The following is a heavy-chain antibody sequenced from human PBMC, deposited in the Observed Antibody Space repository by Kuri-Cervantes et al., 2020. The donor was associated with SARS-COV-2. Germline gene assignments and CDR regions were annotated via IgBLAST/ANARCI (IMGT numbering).Heavy chain of an antibody. CDR1: GFTFSSYS. D-gene: IGHD4-11*01. V-gene: IGHV3-48*01. Sequence: GGSLRLSCAAPGFTFSSYSMNWVRQAPGKGLEWVSYISSSSSTIYYADSVKGRFTISRDNAKNSLYLQMNSLRAEDTAVYYCARDHYTYYYYMDVWGKGTTVTVSS. J-gene: IGHJ6*03. CDR2: ISSSSSTI. CDR3: ARDHYTYYYYMDV.